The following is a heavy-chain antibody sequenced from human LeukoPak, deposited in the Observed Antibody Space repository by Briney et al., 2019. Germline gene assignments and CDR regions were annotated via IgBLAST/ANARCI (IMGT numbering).Heavy chain of an antibody. CDR3: ARLFLYDILTGYPSGFDY. CDR1: GVSFSGYY. CDR2: INHSGST. J-gene: IGHJ4*02. V-gene: IGHV4-34*01. D-gene: IGHD3-9*01. Sequence: PSETLSLTCAVYGVSFSGYYWSWIRQPPGKGLEWIGEINHSGSTNYNPSLKSRVTISVDTSKNQFSLKLSSVTAADTAVYYCARLFLYDILTGYPSGFDYWGQGTLVTVSS.